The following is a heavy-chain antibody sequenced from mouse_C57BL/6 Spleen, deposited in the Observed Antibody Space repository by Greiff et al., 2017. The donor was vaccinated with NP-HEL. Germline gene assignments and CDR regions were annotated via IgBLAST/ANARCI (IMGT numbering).Heavy chain of an antibody. CDR3: ARRQLRLHAMDY. D-gene: IGHD3-2*02. CDR2: IHPNSGST. J-gene: IGHJ4*01. V-gene: IGHV1-64*01. Sequence: QVQLKQPGAELVKPGASVKLSCKASGYTFTSYWMHWVKQRPGQGLEWIGMIHPNSGSTNYNEKFKSKATLTVDKSSSTAYMQLSSLTSEDSAVYYCARRQLRLHAMDYWGQGTSVTVSS. CDR1: GYTFTSYW.